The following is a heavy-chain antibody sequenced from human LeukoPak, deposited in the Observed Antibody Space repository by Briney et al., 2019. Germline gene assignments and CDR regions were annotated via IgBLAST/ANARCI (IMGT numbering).Heavy chain of an antibody. J-gene: IGHJ4*02. D-gene: IGHD3-10*01. V-gene: IGHV1-18*01. CDR3: ARDLFFNYYGLSDY. CDR2: ISPYTGDT. Sequence: GASVKVSCKASGYTFTSYGISWVRQAPGQGLEWMGWISPYTGDTKYAQKLQGRVTMTTDTSTSTAYMELRSLTSDDTALYYCARDLFFNYYGLSDYWGQGTLVTVSS. CDR1: GYTFTSYG.